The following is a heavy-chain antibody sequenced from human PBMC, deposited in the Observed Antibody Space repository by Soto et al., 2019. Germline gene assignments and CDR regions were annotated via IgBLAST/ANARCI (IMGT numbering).Heavy chain of an antibody. V-gene: IGHV3-9*01. J-gene: IGHJ4*02. CDR2: ISWNSGSI. CDR3: ARDIHPMVYAITFDY. CDR1: GFTFDDYA. D-gene: IGHD2-8*01. Sequence: EVQLVESGGGLVQPGRSLRLSCAASGFTFDDYAMHWVRQAPGKGLEWVSGISWNSGSIGYADSVKGRFTISRDNAKNSLYLQMNSLRAEDTALYCCARDIHPMVYAITFDYWGQGTLVTVSS.